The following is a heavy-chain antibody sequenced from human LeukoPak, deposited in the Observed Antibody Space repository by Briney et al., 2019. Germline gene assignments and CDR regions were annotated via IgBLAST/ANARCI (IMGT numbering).Heavy chain of an antibody. CDR1: GFTVSGTH. CDR2: IYTGGTT. J-gene: IGHJ4*02. V-gene: IGHV3-53*01. CDR3: ARDQATVACGLDS. Sequence: GGSQRLSCAATGFTVSGTHMSWVRQAPGKGLEWVSAIYTGGTTYYADSVMGRFTVSRDNSKNTLYLQLNSLRAEDTAVYYCARDQATVACGLDSWGQGTLVTVSS. D-gene: IGHD4-11*01.